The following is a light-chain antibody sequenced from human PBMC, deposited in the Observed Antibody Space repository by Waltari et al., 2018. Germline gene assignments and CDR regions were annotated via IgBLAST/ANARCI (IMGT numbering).Light chain of an antibody. V-gene: IGKV1-NL1*01. CDR1: QAIRNA. Sequence: DIQMTHSPSSLSASVGDRVTSTCRASQAIRNALAWYQQKPGKAPKLLLYAASRLESGVPSRFSGSGSGTHFTLTITGLQPEDSATYYCQHFSAIPWAFGQGTKLEIK. CDR2: AAS. CDR3: QHFSAIPWA. J-gene: IGKJ1*01.